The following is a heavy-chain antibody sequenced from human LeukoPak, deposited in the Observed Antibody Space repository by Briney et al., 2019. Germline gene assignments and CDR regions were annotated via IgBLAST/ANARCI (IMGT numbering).Heavy chain of an antibody. J-gene: IGHJ3*02. Sequence: SVKVSCKASGGTFSSYAISWVRQAPGQGLEWMGGIIPIFGTANYAQKFQGRVTITAAESTSTAYMELSSLRSEDTAVYYCARLDAYYDFWSGYYPDDAFDIWGQGTMVTVSS. CDR3: ARLDAYYDFWSGYYPDDAFDI. V-gene: IGHV1-69*13. D-gene: IGHD3-3*01. CDR1: GGTFSSYA. CDR2: IIPIFGTA.